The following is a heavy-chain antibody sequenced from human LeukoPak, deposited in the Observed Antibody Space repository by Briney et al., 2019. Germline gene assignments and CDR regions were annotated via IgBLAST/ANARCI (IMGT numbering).Heavy chain of an antibody. CDR3: ARMTTYYYDSSGYLAY. V-gene: IGHV4-34*01. J-gene: IGHJ4*02. D-gene: IGHD3-22*01. CDR1: GGSFSGYY. CDR2: INHSGST. Sequence: SETLSLTCAVYGGSFSGYYWSWIRQPPGKGLEWIGEINHSGSTNYNPSLKSRVTISVDTFKNQFSLKLSSVTAADTAVYYCARMTTYYYDSSGYLAYWGQGTLVTVSS.